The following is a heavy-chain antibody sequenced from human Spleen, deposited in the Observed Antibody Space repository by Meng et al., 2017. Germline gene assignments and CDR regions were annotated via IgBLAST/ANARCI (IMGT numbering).Heavy chain of an antibody. V-gene: IGHV4-34*01. J-gene: IGHJ4*02. CDR3: ASWIYSCGWQ. CDR1: GGSFSDYY. Sequence: HVQLQQWGAGLLKPSETLSLTCVVSGGSFSDYYWSWIRQPPGKGLEWIGEINHSGSTNYNPSLKSRVTIAIDKSKNQFSLKLTSVTAADTAVYYCASWIYSCGWQWGQGALVTVS. D-gene: IGHD6-19*01. CDR2: INHSGST.